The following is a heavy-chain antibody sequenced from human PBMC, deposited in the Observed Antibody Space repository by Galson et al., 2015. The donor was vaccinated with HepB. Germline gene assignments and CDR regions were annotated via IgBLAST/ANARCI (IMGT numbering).Heavy chain of an antibody. D-gene: IGHD3-22*01. Sequence: SLRLSCAASGFTFSSYAMHWVRQAPGKGLEWVAVISYDGSNKYYADSVKGRFTISRDNSKNTLYLQMNSLRAEDTAVYYCARDLYYYDSSGYYQWIHGMDVWGQGTTVTVSS. CDR1: GFTFSSYA. J-gene: IGHJ6*02. V-gene: IGHV3-30-3*01. CDR3: ARDLYYYDSSGYYQWIHGMDV. CDR2: ISYDGSNK.